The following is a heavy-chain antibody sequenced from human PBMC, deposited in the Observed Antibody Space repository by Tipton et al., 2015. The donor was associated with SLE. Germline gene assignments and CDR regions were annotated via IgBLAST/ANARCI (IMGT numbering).Heavy chain of an antibody. CDR3: ARFHDYYYYMDV. Sequence: LRLSCTVSGGSISSGTYYWNWIRQPAGKGLEWIGYIHHTGNTNYNPSLKSRVTISADTSKNHFSLQVRFVAAADTAVYYCARFHDYYYYMDVWGEGTTVTVSS. V-gene: IGHV4-61*10. J-gene: IGHJ6*03. CDR1: GGSISSGTYY. CDR2: IHHTGNT.